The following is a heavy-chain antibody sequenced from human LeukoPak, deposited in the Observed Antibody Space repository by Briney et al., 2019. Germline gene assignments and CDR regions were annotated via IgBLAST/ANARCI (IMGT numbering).Heavy chain of an antibody. V-gene: IGHV3-30-3*01. CDR3: ARGPAMSGFDY. D-gene: IGHD6-25*01. CDR2: ISYDGSNK. CDR1: GFTFSSYA. J-gene: IGHJ4*02. Sequence: GGSLRLSCAASGFTFSSYAMHWVRQAPGKGLEWVAVISYDGSNKYYADSVKGRFTISRDNSKNTLYLQMNSLRAEDTAVYYCARGPAMSGFDYWGQRTLVTVSS.